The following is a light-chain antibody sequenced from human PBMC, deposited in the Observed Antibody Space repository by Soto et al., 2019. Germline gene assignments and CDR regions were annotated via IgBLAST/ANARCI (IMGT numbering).Light chain of an antibody. CDR1: QSVNTW. Sequence: DIQMTQSPSTLSASVGDRVTITCRASQSVNTWVAWYQQRPGKAPKLLIYEASNLEYGVPSRFSGSGSGTEFTLTISGLQTDDFATYYCQQYNTYSTFGQGTKLEIK. J-gene: IGKJ2*01. CDR2: EAS. CDR3: QQYNTYST. V-gene: IGKV1-5*03.